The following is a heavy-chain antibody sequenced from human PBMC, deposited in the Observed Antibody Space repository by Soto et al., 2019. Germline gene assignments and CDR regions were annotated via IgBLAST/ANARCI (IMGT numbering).Heavy chain of an antibody. CDR3: ARSRDYYDRSRHSGPFEYFQH. V-gene: IGHV4-34*01. J-gene: IGHJ1*01. D-gene: IGHD3-22*01. CDR1: GGSFSGYY. CDR2: INHSGST. Sequence: PSETLSLTCAVYGGSFSGYYWSWIRQPPGKGLEWIGEINHSGSTNYNPSLKSRVTISVDTSKNQFSLKLSSVTAADTAVYYCARSRDYYDRSRHSGPFEYFQHWGQGTLVTVSS.